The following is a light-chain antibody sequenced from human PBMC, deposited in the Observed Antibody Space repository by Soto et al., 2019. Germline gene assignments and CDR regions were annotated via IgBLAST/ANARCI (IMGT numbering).Light chain of an antibody. CDR3: QQRSNWPVT. Sequence: EIVLTQSPGTLSLSPGERATLSCRASQSVSSYLAWYQQKPGQAPRLLIYDASTRATGISARFSGSGSGTDFTLTISSLEPEDFARYYCQQRSNWPVTFGQGTKVEVK. CDR2: DAS. J-gene: IGKJ1*01. V-gene: IGKV3-11*01. CDR1: QSVSSY.